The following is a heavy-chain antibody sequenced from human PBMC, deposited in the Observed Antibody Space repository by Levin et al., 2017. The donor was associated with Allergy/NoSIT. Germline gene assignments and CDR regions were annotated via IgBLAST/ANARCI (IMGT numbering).Heavy chain of an antibody. CDR3: ASREPSGYYGMDV. CDR2: IYYSGST. D-gene: IGHD1-26*01. V-gene: IGHV4-61*01. CDR1: GGSVSSGSYY. J-gene: IGHJ6*02. Sequence: SETLSLTCTVSGGSVSSGSYYWSWIRQPPGKGLEWIWYIYYSGSTNYNPSLKSRVTISVDTSKNQFSLKLSSVTAADTAVYYCASREPSGYYGMDVWGQGTTVTVSS.